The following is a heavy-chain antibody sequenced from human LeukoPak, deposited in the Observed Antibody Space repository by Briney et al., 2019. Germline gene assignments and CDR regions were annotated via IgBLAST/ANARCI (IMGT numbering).Heavy chain of an antibody. CDR1: GYTFTSYG. D-gene: IGHD2-21*01. CDR3: AVVVPQYYFDY. J-gene: IGHJ4*02. Sequence: ASVKVSCKASGYTFTSYGISWVRQAPGQGLEWMGWISAYNGNTNYAQKLQGRVTMTTDTSTSTAYMELSSLRSEDTAVYYCAVVVPQYYFDYWGQGTLVTVSS. V-gene: IGHV1-18*01. CDR2: ISAYNGNT.